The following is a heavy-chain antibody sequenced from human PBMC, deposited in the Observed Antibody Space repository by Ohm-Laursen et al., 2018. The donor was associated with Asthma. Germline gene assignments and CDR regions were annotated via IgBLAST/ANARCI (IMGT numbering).Heavy chain of an antibody. V-gene: IGHV3-48*02. J-gene: IGHJ4*02. Sequence: SLRLSCTASGFTFSTYSINWVRQAPGKGLEWVSFIGSSSSTTIYYADSVKGRFTISRDNAKNSLYLQMNSLRDEDTAVYYCARDVMEWYLPAFDFWGQGTLVTVSS. CDR3: ARDVMEWYLPAFDF. D-gene: IGHD3-3*01. CDR1: GFTFSTYS. CDR2: IGSSSSTTI.